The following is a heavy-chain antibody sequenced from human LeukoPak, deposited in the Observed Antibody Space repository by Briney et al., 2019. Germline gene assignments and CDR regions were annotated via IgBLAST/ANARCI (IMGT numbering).Heavy chain of an antibody. V-gene: IGHV1-8*01. CDR1: GYTFTSYD. CDR2: MNPNSGNT. Sequence: ASVKVSCKASGYTFTSYDINWVRQAPGQGLEWMGWMNPNSGNTGYAQKFQGRVIMTRNTSITTAYMELSSLRPEDTAVYYCARGYLAAAGLYYFDYWGQGTLVTVSS. J-gene: IGHJ4*02. D-gene: IGHD6-13*01. CDR3: ARGYLAAAGLYYFDY.